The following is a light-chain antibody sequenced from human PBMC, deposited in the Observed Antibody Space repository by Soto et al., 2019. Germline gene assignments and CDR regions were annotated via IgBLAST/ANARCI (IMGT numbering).Light chain of an antibody. Sequence: QSVLTQPPSVSGSPGQSVTISCTGTSSDVGSYNRASWYQQPPGTAPKLMIYEVSNRPSGVPDRFSGSKSGNTASLTISGLQAEDEADYYCSLYTSSSTYVFGTGTKVTVL. V-gene: IGLV2-18*01. CDR1: SSDVGSYNR. CDR3: SLYTSSSTYV. CDR2: EVS. J-gene: IGLJ1*01.